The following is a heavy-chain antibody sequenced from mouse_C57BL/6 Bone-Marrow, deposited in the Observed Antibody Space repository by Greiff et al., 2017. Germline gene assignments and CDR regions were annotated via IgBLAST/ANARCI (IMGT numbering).Heavy chain of an antibody. V-gene: IGHV5-17*01. CDR1: GFTFSDYG. J-gene: IGHJ2*01. Sequence: EVMLVESGGGLVKPGGSLKLSCAASGFTFSDYGMHWVRQAPEKGLEWVAYISSGSSTISYADTVKGRFTISRDNAKNTLFLQMTSLRSEDTAMYYCARSYFDYWGQGTTLTVSS. CDR2: ISSGSSTI. CDR3: ARSYFDY.